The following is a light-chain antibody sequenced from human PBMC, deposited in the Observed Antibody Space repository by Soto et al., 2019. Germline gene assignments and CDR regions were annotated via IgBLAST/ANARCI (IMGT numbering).Light chain of an antibody. CDR1: QSISNY. Sequence: EIVLTQSPATLSVSPGERATLSCRASQSISNYLAWYQQKPGQAPRLLIYDASDRAPGNPARFSGSGSGTDFSLTISSLEPEDFAVYYCQQRSNWPPRFTFGPGTKVDIK. J-gene: IGKJ3*01. V-gene: IGKV3-11*01. CDR3: QQRSNWPPRFT. CDR2: DAS.